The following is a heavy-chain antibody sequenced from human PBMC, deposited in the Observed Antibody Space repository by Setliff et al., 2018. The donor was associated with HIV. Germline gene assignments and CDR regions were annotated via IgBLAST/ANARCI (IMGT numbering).Heavy chain of an antibody. Sequence: GASVKVSCKASGGTFSTYAISWVRQAPGQGLEWMGGIIPIFGTTNYAQKFQGRVTITADDSTSTAYMELTSLRSEDTAVYYCARDPDRVRGIYYYYMDVWGRGTTVTVSS. V-gene: IGHV1-69*13. J-gene: IGHJ6*03. CDR3: ARDPDRVRGIYYYYMDV. CDR1: GGTFSTYA. D-gene: IGHD6-13*01. CDR2: IIPIFGTT.